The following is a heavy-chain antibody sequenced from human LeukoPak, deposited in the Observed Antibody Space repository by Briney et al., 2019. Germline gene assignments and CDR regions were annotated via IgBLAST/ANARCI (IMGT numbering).Heavy chain of an antibody. V-gene: IGHV4-59*01. Sequence: SETLSLTCSVSGGSITGYSWSWIRQPPGKGLEWIGYIYYSGDTYYNASLKSRVSFSVDTSQKQFSLKLKSVTAADTAVYYCVRGPYGSSISNWFDPWGQGILAIVSS. CDR1: GGSITGYS. CDR3: VRGPYGSSISNWFDP. J-gene: IGHJ5*02. D-gene: IGHD3-10*01. CDR2: IYYSGDT.